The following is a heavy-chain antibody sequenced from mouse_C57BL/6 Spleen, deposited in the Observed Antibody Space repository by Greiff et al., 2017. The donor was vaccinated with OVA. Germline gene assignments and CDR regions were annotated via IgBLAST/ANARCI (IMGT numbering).Heavy chain of an antibody. J-gene: IGHJ2*01. CDR2: IDPENGDT. CDR3: TTGTTVVADY. CDR1: GFNIKDDY. Sequence: EVQLQQSGAELVRPGASVKLSCTASGFNIKDDYMHWVKQRPEQGLEWIGWIDPENGDTEYASKFQGKATITADTSSNTAYLQLSSLTSEDTAVYYCTTGTTVVADYWGKGTTLTVSS. D-gene: IGHD1-1*01. V-gene: IGHV14-4*01.